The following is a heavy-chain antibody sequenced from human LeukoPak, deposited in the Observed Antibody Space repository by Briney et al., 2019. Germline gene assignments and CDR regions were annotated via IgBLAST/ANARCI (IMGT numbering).Heavy chain of an antibody. J-gene: IGHJ4*02. CDR2: ISGSGTIT. CDR1: GFNFTTHA. Sequence: GGSLRLSCAASGFNFTTHAMSWVRQAPGKGLEWVSVISGSGTITYYADSVKGRFTISRDNSKNTLFLQMNSLRVEDTAVYYCAKFRSTSGSSPLDYWGQGTLVTVSS. CDR3: AKFRSTSGSSPLDY. D-gene: IGHD1-26*01. V-gene: IGHV3-23*01.